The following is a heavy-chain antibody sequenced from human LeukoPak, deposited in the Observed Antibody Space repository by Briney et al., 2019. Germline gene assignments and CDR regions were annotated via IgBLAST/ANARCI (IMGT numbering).Heavy chain of an antibody. V-gene: IGHV4-31*03. J-gene: IGHJ6*04. CDR2: IYYSGST. CDR1: GGSISSGGYY. CDR3: ARDRMVGYSYGDGYYGMDV. D-gene: IGHD5-18*01. Sequence: SETLSLTCTVSGGSISSGGYYWSWIRQHPGTGLEWIGYIYYSGSTCYNPSLKSRVTISVDTSKNQFSLKLSSVTAADTAVYYCARDRMVGYSYGDGYYGMDVWGKGTTVTVSS.